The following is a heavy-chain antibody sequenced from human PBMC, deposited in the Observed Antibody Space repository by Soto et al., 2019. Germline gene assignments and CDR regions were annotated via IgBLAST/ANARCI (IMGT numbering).Heavy chain of an antibody. CDR3: AGQTFTIAAASYGRSNWFDP. D-gene: IGHD6-25*01. J-gene: IGHJ5*02. CDR1: GGSITSSSHF. Sequence: PSETLSLTCTVSGGSITSSSHFWGWVRHPPGKGLEWIGTIYFTGNTYYTPSLKSRLTMSIDTSKNEFSLRLNSVTAADTAVYYCAGQTFTIAAASYGRSNWFDPWGPGTLVTVSS. V-gene: IGHV4-39*01. CDR2: IYFTGNT.